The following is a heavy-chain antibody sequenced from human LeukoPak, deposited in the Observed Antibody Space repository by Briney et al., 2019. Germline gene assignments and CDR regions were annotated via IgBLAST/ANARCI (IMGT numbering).Heavy chain of an antibody. Sequence: GGALQISCKGSGYRFTSYWISGVRQMPGKGLEGMGRIDPSDSYTNYSASLQGHVTISADKSISTAYLQWSSLKASDTAMYYCARRGDYVWGSYRMYYFDYWGQGTLVTVSS. CDR1: GYRFTSYW. D-gene: IGHD3-16*02. V-gene: IGHV5-10-1*01. CDR2: IDPSDSYT. CDR3: ARRGDYVWGSYRMYYFDY. J-gene: IGHJ4*02.